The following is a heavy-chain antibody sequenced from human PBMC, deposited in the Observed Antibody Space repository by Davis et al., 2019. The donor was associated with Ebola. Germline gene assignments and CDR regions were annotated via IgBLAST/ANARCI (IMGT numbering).Heavy chain of an antibody. CDR1: GYSFTNYW. J-gene: IGHJ6*02. V-gene: IGHV5-51*01. CDR3: ARFRSRNYYYYGMDV. CDR2: IYPGDSDT. D-gene: IGHD1-14*01. Sequence: GESLKISCKGSGYSFTNYWIGWVRQMPGKGLEWIGIIYPGDSDTRYSPSFQGHVTISADKSISTAYLQWSSLKASDTAMYYCARFRSRNYYYYGMDVWGQGTTVTVSS.